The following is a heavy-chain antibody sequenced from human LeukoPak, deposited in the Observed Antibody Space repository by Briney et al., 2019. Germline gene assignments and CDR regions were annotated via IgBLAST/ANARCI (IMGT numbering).Heavy chain of an antibody. Sequence: ASVKVSCKASGYTFTGYYMHWVRQAPGQGLEWMGWTNPNSGGTNYAQKFQGRVTMTRDTSISTAYMELTRLRSDDTAVYYCAKPQGGGSSDWRFDLWGRGTLVSVSS. CDR2: TNPNSGGT. V-gene: IGHV1-2*02. CDR3: AKPQGGGSSDWRFDL. J-gene: IGHJ2*01. D-gene: IGHD1-1*01. CDR1: GYTFTGYY.